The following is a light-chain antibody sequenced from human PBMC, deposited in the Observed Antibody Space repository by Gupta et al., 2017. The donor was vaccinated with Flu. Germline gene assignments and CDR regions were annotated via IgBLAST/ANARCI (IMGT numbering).Light chain of an antibody. CDR1: QNINTW. CDR3: QHYESLRS. V-gene: IGKV1-5*03. Sequence: DIQMTQSPSTLSASIGDSVTITCRAGQNINTWLDWYQQKPGKAPKLLIYKASTLENGVPSRFSGSGSGTEITLTISSLQPDDFATYYCQHYESLRSFGGGTKVEI. CDR2: KAS. J-gene: IGKJ4*01.